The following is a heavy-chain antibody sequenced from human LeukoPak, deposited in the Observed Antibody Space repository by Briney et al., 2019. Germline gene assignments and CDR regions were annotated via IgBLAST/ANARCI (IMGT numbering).Heavy chain of an antibody. CDR2: MYFNSGAT. D-gene: IGHD5-12*01. J-gene: IGHJ3*02. CDR1: GFTFTGYY. V-gene: IGHV1-2*02. CDR3: AREGSSGQDWYAFDI. Sequence: ASVRVSCKTSGFTFTGYYVQWVRQAPGQGPEWVGWMYFNSGATRFAPKFQGRVTMTRDTSISTAYMEFSSLRSDDTAMYYCAREGSSGQDWYAFDIWGQGTMLTVSS.